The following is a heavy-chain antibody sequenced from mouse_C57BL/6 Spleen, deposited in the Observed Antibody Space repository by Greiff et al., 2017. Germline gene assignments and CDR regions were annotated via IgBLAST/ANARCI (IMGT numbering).Heavy chain of an antibody. D-gene: IGHD3-2*02. V-gene: IGHV1-50*01. J-gene: IGHJ3*01. CDR1: GYTFTSYW. Sequence: QVQLQQPGAELVKPGASVKLSCKASGYTFTSYWMQWVKQRPGQGLEWIGEIDPSDSYTNYNQKFKGKATLTVDTSSSTAYMQLSSLTSEDSAVYYCARTAQATAAWFAYWGQGTLVTVSA. CDR3: ARTAQATAAWFAY. CDR2: IDPSDSYT.